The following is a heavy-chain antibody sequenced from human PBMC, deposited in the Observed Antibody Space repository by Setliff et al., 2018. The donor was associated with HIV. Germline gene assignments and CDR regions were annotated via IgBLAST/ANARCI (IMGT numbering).Heavy chain of an antibody. Sequence: SVKVSCKASGGTFSGYGISWVRQAPGQGLEWVGGIIPIFGRTNFAQKFQGRATIRTDESTRTAYLELSSLRSEDTAVYFCARVAHSSSYHYYGMDVWGQGTTVTVSS. D-gene: IGHD6-19*01. V-gene: IGHV1-69*05. J-gene: IGHJ6*02. CDR3: ARVAHSSSYHYYGMDV. CDR1: GGTFSGYG. CDR2: IIPIFGRT.